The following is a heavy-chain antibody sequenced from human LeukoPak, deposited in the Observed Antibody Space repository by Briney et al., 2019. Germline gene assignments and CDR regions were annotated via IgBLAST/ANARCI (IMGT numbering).Heavy chain of an antibody. CDR3: ARAIQDIVVVPAAIMYNWFDP. CDR2: ISAYNGNT. Sequence: GASVKVSCKASGYTFTSYGISWVRQAPGQGLEWMGWISAYNGNTNYAQKLQGRVTMTTDTSTSTAYMELRSLRSDDTAVYYCARAIQDIVVVPAAIMYNWFDPWGQGTLVTVSS. J-gene: IGHJ5*02. CDR1: GYTFTSYG. V-gene: IGHV1-18*01. D-gene: IGHD2-2*01.